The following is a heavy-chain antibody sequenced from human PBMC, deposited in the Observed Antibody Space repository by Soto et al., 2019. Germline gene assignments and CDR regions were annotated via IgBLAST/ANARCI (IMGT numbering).Heavy chain of an antibody. Sequence: GGSLRLSCAAPGFTFSSYWMHWVRQAPGKGLVWVSRINSDGSSTSYADSVKGRFTISRDNAKNSLYLEMNSLRAEDTAVYYCARDCGSCYSGFDYWGQGTLVTVSS. J-gene: IGHJ4*02. CDR3: ARDCGSCYSGFDY. D-gene: IGHD2-15*01. CDR1: GFTFSSYW. V-gene: IGHV3-74*01. CDR2: INSDGSST.